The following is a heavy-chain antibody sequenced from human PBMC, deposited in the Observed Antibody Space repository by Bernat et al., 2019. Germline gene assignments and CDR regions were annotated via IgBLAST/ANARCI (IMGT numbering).Heavy chain of an antibody. J-gene: IGHJ6*02. CDR1: GFTFSSYG. D-gene: IGHD3-22*01. CDR2: IRYDGSNK. CDR3: ARIPLSGNNCKPYYYYGMDA. Sequence: QVQLVESGGGVVQPGGSLRLSCAASGFTFSSYGMHWVRQAPGKGLEWVAFIRYDGSNKYYADSVKVRFTISRDNSKNTLYLQMDSLSADDTAVYYCARIPLSGNNCKPYYYYGMDAWGQGTTVTVSS. V-gene: IGHV3-30*02.